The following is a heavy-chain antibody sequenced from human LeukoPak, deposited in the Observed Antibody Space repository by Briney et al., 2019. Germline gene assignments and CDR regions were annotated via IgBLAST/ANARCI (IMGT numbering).Heavy chain of an antibody. CDR2: ISYDGSNK. J-gene: IGHJ4*02. V-gene: IGHV3-30*04. CDR3: ARDSPPLNYDSSGYSYYFDY. D-gene: IGHD3-22*01. Sequence: GGSLRLSCAASGFTFSSYAMHWVRQAPGKGLEWVAVISYDGSNKYYADSVKGRFTISRDNSKNTLYLQMNSLRAEDTAVYYCARDSPPLNYDSSGYSYYFDYWGQGTLVTVSS. CDR1: GFTFSSYA.